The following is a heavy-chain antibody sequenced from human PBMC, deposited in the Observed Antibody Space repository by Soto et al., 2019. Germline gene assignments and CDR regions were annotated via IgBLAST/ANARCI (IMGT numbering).Heavy chain of an antibody. CDR2: LNAGNGNI. J-gene: IGHJ5*02. Sequence: SVKVSCKASGATFAGYAMHWVRQGPGQRLEWLGWLNAGNGNIKYSQKFQGRVTITRDTSASTAYMEMSSVRSEETAVSYCASDLGSGSDGVCLDSWGQGRMVSVSS. V-gene: IGHV1-3*01. CDR1: GATFAGYA. D-gene: IGHD2-8*01. CDR3: ASDLGSGSDGVCLDS.